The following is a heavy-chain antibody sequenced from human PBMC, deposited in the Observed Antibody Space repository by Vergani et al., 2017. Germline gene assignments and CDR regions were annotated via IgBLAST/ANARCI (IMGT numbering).Heavy chain of an antibody. Sequence: QVQLQESGPGLVKPSETLSLTCTVSGGSISSYYWSWIRQPPGKGLEWIGYIYYSGSTNYNPSLKSRVTISVDTSKNQFSLKLSSVTAADTDVYYCARFTQLLSNWFDPWGQGTLVTFSS. CDR2: IYYSGST. V-gene: IGHV4-59*01. D-gene: IGHD2-2*01. CDR3: ARFTQLLSNWFDP. CDR1: GGSISSYY. J-gene: IGHJ5*02.